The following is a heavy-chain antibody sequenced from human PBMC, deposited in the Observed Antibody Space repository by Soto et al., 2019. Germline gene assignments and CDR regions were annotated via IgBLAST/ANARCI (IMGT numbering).Heavy chain of an antibody. V-gene: IGHV1-18*04. D-gene: IGHD3-10*01. CDR2: ISAYNGNT. CDR1: GYTFTSYG. CDR3: ARDTLYYDGSGSYDPINYYCGMDV. Sequence: QVQLVQSGAEVKKPGASVKVSCKASGYTFTSYGISWVRQAPGQGLEWMGWISAYNGNTNYAQKLQGRVTMTTDTSTSTAYMELRSLRSDDTAVYYCARDTLYYDGSGSYDPINYYCGMDVWGQGTTVTVSS. J-gene: IGHJ6*02.